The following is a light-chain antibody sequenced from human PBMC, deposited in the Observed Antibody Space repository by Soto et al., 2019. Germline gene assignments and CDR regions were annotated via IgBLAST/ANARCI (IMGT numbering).Light chain of an antibody. CDR2: GVS. V-gene: IGKV3-20*01. J-gene: IGKJ1*01. CDR3: QQYGSSRT. CDR1: QSVSSSY. Sequence: EIVLTQSPGTLSLSPGERATLSCRASQSVSSSYLAWYQQKPGQAPRLLNYGVSSRATGIPGRFSGSGSGTDFTLTITRLEPEDVAVYYCQQYGSSRTFGQGTKVEIK.